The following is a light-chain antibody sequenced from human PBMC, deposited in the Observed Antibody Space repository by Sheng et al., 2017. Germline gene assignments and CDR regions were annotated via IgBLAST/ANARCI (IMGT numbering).Light chain of an antibody. V-gene: IGLV3-25*03. J-gene: IGLJ3*02. CDR2: NDT. CDR1: SLPNQF. Sequence: SYELTQPPSVSVSPGQTARITCSGDSLPNQFAYWYQQKPGQAPVMVIYNDTKRPSGIPERFSGSSSGTTVTLTITGIQAEDEADYYCQSSDHSSTYVIVFDRGTKVTVL. CDR3: QSSDHSSTYVIV.